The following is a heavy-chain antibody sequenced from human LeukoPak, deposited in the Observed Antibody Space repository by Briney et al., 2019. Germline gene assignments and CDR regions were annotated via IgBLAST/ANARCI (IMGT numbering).Heavy chain of an antibody. Sequence: PAETLSLTCTVSGGSIRSYYWSWIRQPPGKGLEWIGYIYYTGSTNYNPSLKSRVSTSVDTSTNQFFLKLSSVTAADTAVYYCARAGTGDCFDYWGQGTLVTVSS. CDR3: ARAGTGDCFDY. CDR2: IYYTGST. V-gene: IGHV4-59*01. CDR1: GGSIRSYY. D-gene: IGHD2-21*02. J-gene: IGHJ4*02.